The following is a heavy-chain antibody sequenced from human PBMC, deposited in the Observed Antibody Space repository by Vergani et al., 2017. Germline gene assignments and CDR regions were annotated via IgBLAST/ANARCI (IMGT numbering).Heavy chain of an antibody. CDR3: ARQRPGSGWSPGDFDD. V-gene: IGHV4-39*01. J-gene: IGHJ4*02. CDR1: ADSISSGSYY. Sequence: QLQLQQSGPGLVKPSETLFLTCTVSADSISSGSYYWGWIRQPPGKSLEWIGSIYYSGLTYSNPSLKGRVAISVDTSKNQFSLKVTSVTAADTAVYFCARQRPGSGWSPGDFDDWGQGILVTVSS. CDR2: IYYSGLT. D-gene: IGHD6-19*01.